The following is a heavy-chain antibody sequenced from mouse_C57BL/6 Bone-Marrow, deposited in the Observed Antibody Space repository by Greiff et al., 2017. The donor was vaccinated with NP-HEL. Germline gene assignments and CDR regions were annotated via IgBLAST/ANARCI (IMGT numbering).Heavy chain of an antibody. Sequence: EVQGVESGGGLVQPGGSLKLSCAASGFTFSDYGMAWVRQAPRKGPEWVAFISNLAYSIYYADTVTGRFTISRENAKNTLYLEMSSLRSEDTAMYYCARQDNYYGSSPFAYWGQGTLVTVSA. D-gene: IGHD1-1*01. CDR3: ARQDNYYGSSPFAY. CDR2: ISNLAYSI. CDR1: GFTFSDYG. V-gene: IGHV5-15*01. J-gene: IGHJ3*01.